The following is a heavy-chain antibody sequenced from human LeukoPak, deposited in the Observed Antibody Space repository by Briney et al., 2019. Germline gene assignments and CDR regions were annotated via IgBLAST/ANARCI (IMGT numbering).Heavy chain of an antibody. CDR3: ARVSDTSGYFWYFDY. J-gene: IGHJ4*02. CDR2: INHSGST. Sequence: KASETLSLTCAVYGGSFSGYYWSWIRQPPGKGLEWIGEINHSGSTNYNPSLKSRVTISVDTSKNQFSLKLSSVTAADAAVYYCARVSDTSGYFWYFDYWGQGTLVTVSS. D-gene: IGHD3-22*01. V-gene: IGHV4-34*01. CDR1: GGSFSGYY.